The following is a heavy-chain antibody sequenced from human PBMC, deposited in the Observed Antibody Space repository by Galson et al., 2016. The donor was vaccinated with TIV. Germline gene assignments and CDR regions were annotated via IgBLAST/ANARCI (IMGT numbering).Heavy chain of an antibody. CDR3: AREMREGHDSSGFHILFDY. Sequence: SVKVSCKASGDTFSSYSISWVRQAPGQGLEWLGWISVENGNTNNAQKLQGRVTMTTDTATSTAYMELRSLRSEDTAVYYCAREMREGHDSSGFHILFDYWGQGTLVTVSS. D-gene: IGHD3-22*01. CDR2: ISVENGNT. CDR1: GDTFSSYS. J-gene: IGHJ4*02. V-gene: IGHV1-18*01.